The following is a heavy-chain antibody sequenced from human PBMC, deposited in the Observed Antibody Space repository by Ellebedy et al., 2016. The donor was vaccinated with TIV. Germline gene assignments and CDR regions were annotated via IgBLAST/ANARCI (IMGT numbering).Heavy chain of an antibody. D-gene: IGHD2-15*01. CDR2: INHSGST. CDR3: ARGYGSSFDY. Sequence: GSLRLXCAVYGGSFSGYYWSWIRQPPGKGLEWIGEINHSGSTNYNPSLKSRVTISVDTSKNQFSLKLSSVTAADTAVYYCARGYGSSFDYWGQGTLVTVSS. V-gene: IGHV4-34*01. CDR1: GGSFSGYY. J-gene: IGHJ4*02.